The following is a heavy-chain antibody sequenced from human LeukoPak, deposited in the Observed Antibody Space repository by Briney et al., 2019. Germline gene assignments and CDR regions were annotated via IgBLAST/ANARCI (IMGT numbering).Heavy chain of an antibody. V-gene: IGHV3-33*01. CDR3: HSGVVRGVIIDFFDY. D-gene: IGHD3-10*01. J-gene: IGHJ4*02. Sequence: PGGSLILSCAASGFTFSSYGMHWVRQAPGKGLEWVAVIWYDGSNKYYADSVKGRFTISRDNSKNTLYLQMNSLRAEDTAVYYCHSGVVRGVIIDFFDYWGQGTLVTVSS. CDR2: IWYDGSNK. CDR1: GFTFSSYG.